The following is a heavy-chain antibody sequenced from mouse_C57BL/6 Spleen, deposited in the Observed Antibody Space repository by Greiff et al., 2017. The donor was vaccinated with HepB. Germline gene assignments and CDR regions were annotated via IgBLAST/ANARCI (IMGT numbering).Heavy chain of an antibody. V-gene: IGHV1-52*01. D-gene: IGHD1-1*01. Sequence: VQLQQPGAELVRPGSSVKLSCKASGYTFTSYWMHWVKQRPIQGLEWIGNIDPSDSETHYNQKFKDKATLTVDKSSSTAYMQLSSLTSEDSAVYYCARKGNDYYVDAMGYWGQGTSVTVSS. CDR2: IDPSDSET. CDR1: GYTFTSYW. J-gene: IGHJ4*01. CDR3: ARKGNDYYVDAMGY.